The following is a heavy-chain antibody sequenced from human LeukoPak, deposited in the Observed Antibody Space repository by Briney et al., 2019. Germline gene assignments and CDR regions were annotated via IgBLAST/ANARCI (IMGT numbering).Heavy chain of an antibody. CDR2: ISSSSSYT. Sequence: GGSLRLSCAASGFPFSDYYMSWIRQAPGKGLEWVSYISSSSSYTNYADSVKGRFTISRDNAKNSLYLQMNSLRAEDTAVYYCASYYGSGSYYNTIPFDYWGQGTLVTVSS. V-gene: IGHV3-11*06. CDR1: GFPFSDYY. J-gene: IGHJ4*02. CDR3: ASYYGSGSYYNTIPFDY. D-gene: IGHD3-10*01.